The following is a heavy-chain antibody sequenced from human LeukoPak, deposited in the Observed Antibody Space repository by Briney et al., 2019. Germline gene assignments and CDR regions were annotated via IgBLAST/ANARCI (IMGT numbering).Heavy chain of an antibody. V-gene: IGHV3-21*01. Sequence: GGSLRLSCAASGFTFSSYEMNWVRQAPGKGLEWVSCISSSSSYLYYADSVKGRFTISRDNARESLYLQMNSLRAEDTAVYYCARGPMVRGAFDYWGQGTLVTVSS. CDR1: GFTFSSYE. CDR2: ISSSSSYL. J-gene: IGHJ4*02. D-gene: IGHD3-10*01. CDR3: ARGPMVRGAFDY.